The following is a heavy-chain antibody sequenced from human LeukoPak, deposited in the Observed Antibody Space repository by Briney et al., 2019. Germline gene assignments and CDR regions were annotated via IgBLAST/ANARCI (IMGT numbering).Heavy chain of an antibody. V-gene: IGHV3-30*02. D-gene: IGHD2-2*01. J-gene: IGHJ4*01. Sequence: PGGSLRLSCAASGLTFSIFGMHWVRQAPDKGLEWVAVIRFDGSREFYADSVRGRVTIPRDNSKNTLYLQMNSLRAEDTAVYYCAKEADCYATLIYFDYWGHGTLVTVSS. CDR2: IRFDGSRE. CDR3: AKEADCYATLIYFDY. CDR1: GLTFSIFG.